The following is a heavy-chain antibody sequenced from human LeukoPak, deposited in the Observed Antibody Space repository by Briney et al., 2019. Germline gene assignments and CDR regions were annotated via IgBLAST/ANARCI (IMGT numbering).Heavy chain of an antibody. Sequence: ASVKVSCKASGGTFSSYAISWVRQAPGQGLEWMGGIIPIFGTANYAQKFQGRVTITADESTSTAYMELSSLRSEDTAVYYCARNRRYYDSSSFGKRWENYYYGMDVWGQGTTVTVSS. V-gene: IGHV1-69*13. CDR3: ARNRRYYDSSSFGKRWENYYYGMDV. J-gene: IGHJ6*02. D-gene: IGHD3-22*01. CDR2: IIPIFGTA. CDR1: GGTFSSYA.